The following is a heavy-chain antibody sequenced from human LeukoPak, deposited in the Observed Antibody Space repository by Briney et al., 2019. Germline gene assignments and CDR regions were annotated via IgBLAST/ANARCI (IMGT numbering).Heavy chain of an antibody. V-gene: IGHV4-39*01. J-gene: IGHJ6*03. CDR1: GGSISSSSYY. D-gene: IGHD3-10*01. CDR3: ASHNYYGSGSYKAMDV. CDR2: IYYSGST. Sequence: SETLSLTCTVSGGSISSSSYYRGWIRQPPGKGLEWIGSIYYSGSTYYNPSLKSRVTISVDTSKNQFSLKLSSVTAADTAVYYCASHNYYGSGSYKAMDVWGKGTTVTISS.